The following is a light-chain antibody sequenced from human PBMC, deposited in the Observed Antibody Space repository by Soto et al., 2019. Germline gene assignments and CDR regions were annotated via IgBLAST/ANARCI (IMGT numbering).Light chain of an antibody. CDR2: AAS. CDR1: QSISSY. CDR3: QQSYRTPT. Sequence: DIQMTQSPSSLSASVGDRVTITCRASQSISSYLNWYQQKPGKAPKLLIYAASSLQSGVPSRFSGSGSGTDYTLTISSLQPEDFATYYCQQSYRTPTFGQGRRLENK. V-gene: IGKV1-39*01. J-gene: IGKJ5*01.